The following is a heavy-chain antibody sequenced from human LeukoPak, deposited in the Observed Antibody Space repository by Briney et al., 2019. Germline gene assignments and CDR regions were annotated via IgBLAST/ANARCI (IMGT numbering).Heavy chain of an antibody. Sequence: SVKVSCKASGGTFSSYAISWVRQAPGQGLEWMGGIIPIFGTANYAQKFQGRVTITADESTSTAYMELSSLRSEDTAVYYCARVPPEGGYCSSTSCSEYYFDYWGQGTLVTVSS. CDR3: ARVPPEGGYCSSTSCSEYYFDY. CDR2: IIPIFGTA. J-gene: IGHJ4*02. D-gene: IGHD2-2*01. V-gene: IGHV1-69*13. CDR1: GGTFSSYA.